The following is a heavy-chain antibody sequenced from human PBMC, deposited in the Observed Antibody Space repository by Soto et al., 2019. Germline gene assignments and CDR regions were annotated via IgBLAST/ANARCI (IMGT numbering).Heavy chain of an antibody. CDR2: LYDSGST. V-gene: IGHV4-61*01. J-gene: IGHJ6*02. CDR3: ARNVKSLVWRYYYGMDV. CDR1: GNAVSSGNYY. Sequence: TRTLSLTCSVSGNAVSSGNYYWSWIRQPPGKGLEWIGYLYDSGSTDYNPSLKSRVTISVDTSKNHFSLKLSSVTAADTAVYYCARNVKSLVWRYYYGMDVWGQGTTVPVSS. D-gene: IGHD3-16*01.